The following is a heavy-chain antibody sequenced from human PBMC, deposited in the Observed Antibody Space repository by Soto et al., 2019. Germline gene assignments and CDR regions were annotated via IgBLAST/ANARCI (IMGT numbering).Heavy chain of an antibody. J-gene: IGHJ3*02. Sequence: PGGSLRLSCAASEFTVSAYYMAWIRQAPGKGLDWISYISGDSRYTNYADSVKGRFTVSRDNAKNSLYLQMNSLTVEDTAVYFCATGQQVRMADIWGQGTMVT. D-gene: IGHD6-13*01. V-gene: IGHV3-11*03. CDR3: ATGQQVRMADI. CDR2: ISGDSRYT. CDR1: EFTVSAYY.